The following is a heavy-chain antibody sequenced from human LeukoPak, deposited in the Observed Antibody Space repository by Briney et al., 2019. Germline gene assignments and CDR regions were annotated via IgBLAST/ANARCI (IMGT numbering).Heavy chain of an antibody. V-gene: IGHV3-21*01. CDR3: AREGGAARRGWFDP. CDR1: GFTFSSYS. J-gene: IGHJ5*02. D-gene: IGHD6-6*01. CDR2: ISSSSSYI. Sequence: GGSLRLSCAASGFTFSSYSMNWVRQAPGKGLEWVSSISSSSSYIYYADSVKGRFTISRDNAKNSLYLQMNSQRAEDTAVYYCAREGGAARRGWFDPWGQGTLVTVSS.